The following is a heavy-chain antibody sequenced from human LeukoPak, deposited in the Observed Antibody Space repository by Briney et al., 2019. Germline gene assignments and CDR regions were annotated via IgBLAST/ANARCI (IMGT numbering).Heavy chain of an antibody. CDR3: AREFTVTTPPWFDP. CDR2: ISYDGSNK. D-gene: IGHD4-17*01. V-gene: IGHV3-30*04. CDR1: GFTFSSYA. J-gene: IGHJ5*02. Sequence: GGSLRLSCAASGFTFSSYAMHWVRQAPGKGLEWVAVISYDGSNKYYADSVKGRFTISRDNAKNSLYLQMNSLRAEDTAVYYCAREFTVTTPPWFDPWGQGTLVTVSS.